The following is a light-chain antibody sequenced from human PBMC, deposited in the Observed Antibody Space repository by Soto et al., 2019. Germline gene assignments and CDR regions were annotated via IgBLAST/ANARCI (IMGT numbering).Light chain of an antibody. CDR1: QDISIW. Sequence: DTQLTQSPSSVSASVGDRVTITCRASQDISIWLAWYQQKPGKAPKLLISTSSSLQTGVSSRFSGSGSGTDFSLTISSLQPDDFATYYCQQANGFPHSFGQGTKVDIK. V-gene: IGKV1D-12*01. J-gene: IGKJ1*01. CDR3: QQANGFPHS. CDR2: TSS.